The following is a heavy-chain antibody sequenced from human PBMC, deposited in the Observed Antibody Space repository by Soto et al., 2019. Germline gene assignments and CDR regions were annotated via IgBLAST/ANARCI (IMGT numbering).Heavy chain of an antibody. Sequence: LSCAASGFTFSSYGMHWVRQAPGKGLEWVAVIWYDGSNKYYADSVKGRFTISRDNSKNTLYLQMNSLRAEDTAVYYCARDPSPPPGIAAELGYYYYIHVWGKGTTVTVSS. D-gene: IGHD6-13*01. CDR1: GFTFSSYG. V-gene: IGHV3-33*01. CDR3: ARDPSPPPGIAAELGYYYYIHV. CDR2: IWYDGSNK. J-gene: IGHJ6*03.